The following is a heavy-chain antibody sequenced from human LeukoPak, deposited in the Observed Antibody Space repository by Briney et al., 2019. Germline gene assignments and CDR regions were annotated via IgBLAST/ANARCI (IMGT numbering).Heavy chain of an antibody. Sequence: SETLSLTCAVYGGSFSGYYWSWIRQPPGKGLEWIGEINHSGKNTNYSPSLKSRVIISLDKSKNQFSLKLTSVTAADTAVYYCARNINYSWGGIDYWGQGTLVTVSS. J-gene: IGHJ4*02. D-gene: IGHD2/OR15-2a*01. V-gene: IGHV4-34*01. CDR1: GGSFSGYY. CDR3: ARNINYSWGGIDY. CDR2: INHSGKNT.